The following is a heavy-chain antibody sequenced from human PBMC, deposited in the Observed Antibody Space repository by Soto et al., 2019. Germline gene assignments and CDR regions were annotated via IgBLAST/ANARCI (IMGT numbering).Heavy chain of an antibody. CDR3: ARDRRDDYIWGSYRSDAFDI. D-gene: IGHD3-16*02. Sequence: GWSLRLSCAASGFTFDDYGMSWVRQAPGKGLEWVSGINWNGGSTGYADSVKGRFTISRDNAKNSLYLQMNSLRAEDTALYHCARDRRDDYIWGSYRSDAFDIWGQGTMVTVSS. CDR2: INWNGGST. J-gene: IGHJ3*02. V-gene: IGHV3-20*01. CDR1: GFTFDDYG.